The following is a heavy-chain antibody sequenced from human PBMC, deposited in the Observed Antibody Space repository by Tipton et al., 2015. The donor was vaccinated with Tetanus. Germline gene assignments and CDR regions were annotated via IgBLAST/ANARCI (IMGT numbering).Heavy chain of an antibody. V-gene: IGHV3-7*01. J-gene: IGHJ6*02. CDR3: ARESVAGTSRYYYYYGMDV. CDR2: IEQDGSEK. CDR1: GFTFSSYW. Sequence: SLRLSCAASGFTFSSYWMSWVRQAPGKGLEWVANIEQDGSEKYYVDSVKGRFTISRDNAKNSLYLQMNSLRAEDTAVYYCARESVAGTSRYYYYYGMDVWGQGTTVTVSS. D-gene: IGHD6-19*01.